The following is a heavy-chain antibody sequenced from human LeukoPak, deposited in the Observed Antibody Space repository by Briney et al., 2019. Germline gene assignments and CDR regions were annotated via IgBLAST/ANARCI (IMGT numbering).Heavy chain of an antibody. D-gene: IGHD6-19*01. Sequence: PGGSLRLSCAASGFTFSDYYMSWIRQAPGKGLEWVSYISSSGSTIYYADSVKGRFTISRDNAKNSLYLQMNSLRAEDTAVYYCAREYSSGWEDAFDIWGQGTMVTVSS. CDR1: GFTFSDYY. V-gene: IGHV3-11*01. CDR2: ISSSGSTI. CDR3: AREYSSGWEDAFDI. J-gene: IGHJ3*02.